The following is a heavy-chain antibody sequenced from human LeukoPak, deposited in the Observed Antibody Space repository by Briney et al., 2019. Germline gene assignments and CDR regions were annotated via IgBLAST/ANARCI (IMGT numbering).Heavy chain of an antibody. V-gene: IGHV4-39*07. D-gene: IGHD3-3*01. J-gene: IGHJ5*02. CDR3: ARGITIFGVVTNEYNWFDP. CDR2: IYYSGST. CDR1: GGSISSSSYY. Sequence: SETLSLTCTVSGGSISSSSYYWGWIRQPPGKGLEWIGSIYYSGSTYYNPSLKSRVTISVDTSKNQFSLKLSSVTAADTAVYYCARGITIFGVVTNEYNWFDPWGQGTLVTVSS.